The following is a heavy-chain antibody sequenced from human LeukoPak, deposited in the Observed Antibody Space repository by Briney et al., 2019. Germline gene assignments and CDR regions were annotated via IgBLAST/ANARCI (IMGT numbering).Heavy chain of an antibody. V-gene: IGHV3-30-3*01. CDR3: ARKGRAGYYYDSSGYYTANVYFQH. CDR2: ISYDGSNK. Sequence: PGGSLRLSCAASGFTFSSYAMHWVRQAPGKGLEWVAVISYDGSNKYYADSVKGRFTISRDNSKNTLYLQTNSLRAEDTAVYYCARKGRAGYYYDSSGYYTANVYFQHWGQGTLVTVSS. CDR1: GFTFSSYA. D-gene: IGHD3-22*01. J-gene: IGHJ1*01.